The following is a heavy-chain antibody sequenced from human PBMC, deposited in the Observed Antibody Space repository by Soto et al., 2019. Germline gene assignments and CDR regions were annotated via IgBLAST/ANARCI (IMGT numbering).Heavy chain of an antibody. V-gene: IGHV4-30-2*01. J-gene: IGHJ4*02. CDR2: IYHSGST. Sequence: TSETLSLTCAVSGGSISSGGYSWSWIRQPPGKGLEWIGYIYHSGSTYYNPSLKSRVTISVDRSKNQFSLKLSSVTAADTGVYFCARTLGPQVTGYVDSDYRWTIDQWGQGTLVTVSS. CDR3: ARTLGPQVTGYVDSDYRWTIDQ. D-gene: IGHD4-4*01. CDR1: GGSISSGGYS.